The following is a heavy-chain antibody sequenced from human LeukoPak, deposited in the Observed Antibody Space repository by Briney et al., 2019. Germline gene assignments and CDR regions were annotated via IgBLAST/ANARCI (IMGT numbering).Heavy chain of an antibody. Sequence: SDTLTLTCTVSGGSISSYYWSWIRQPPGKGVECIGYNYYSGSPNLNPSLKSRVTISVDTSKNQFSLKLSSVTAADTAVYYCARGRTIFGVVIIPYYYYMDVWGKGTTVTVSS. J-gene: IGHJ6*03. CDR2: NYYSGSP. D-gene: IGHD3-3*01. CDR1: GGSISSYY. V-gene: IGHV4-59*07. CDR3: ARGRTIFGVVIIPYYYYMDV.